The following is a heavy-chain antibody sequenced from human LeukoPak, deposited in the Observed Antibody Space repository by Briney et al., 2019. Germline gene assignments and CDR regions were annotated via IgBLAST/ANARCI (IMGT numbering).Heavy chain of an antibody. V-gene: IGHV3-48*01. CDR2: ISSSSSTI. CDR3: ARPGGDSTANYPFDF. Sequence: GGSLRLSCAASGFTFSSYSMNWVRQAPGKGLEWVSYISSSSSTIYYADSVKGRFTISRDNARNSLYLQMNSLRAEDTAVYYCARPGGDSTANYPFDFWGPGTQVTVFS. CDR1: GFTFSSYS. J-gene: IGHJ4*02. D-gene: IGHD3-22*01.